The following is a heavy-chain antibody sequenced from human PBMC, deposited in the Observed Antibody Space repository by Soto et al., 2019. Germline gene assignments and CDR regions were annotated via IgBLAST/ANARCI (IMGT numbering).Heavy chain of an antibody. J-gene: IGHJ5*02. CDR2: IIPIFGTA. CDR3: ARFRSGYSYGSLDTNWFDP. CDR1: GGTFSSYA. Sequence: QVQLVQSGAEVKKPGSSVKVSCKASGGTFSSYAISWVRQAPGQGLEWMGGIIPIFGTANYAQKFQGRVTITEDESTSQAYMELSSLRSEDTAVYYCARFRSGYSYGSLDTNWFDPWGQGTLVTVSS. V-gene: IGHV1-69*01. D-gene: IGHD5-18*01.